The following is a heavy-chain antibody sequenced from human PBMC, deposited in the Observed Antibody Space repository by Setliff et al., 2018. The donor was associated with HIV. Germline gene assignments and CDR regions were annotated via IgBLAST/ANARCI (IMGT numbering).Heavy chain of an antibody. D-gene: IGHD5-12*01. CDR3: ARGATITSYFDY. CDR2: IIPVFCTA. Sequence: ASVKVSCKASGGTFSSYAISWVRQAPGQGLEWMGGIIPVFCTANYAQKFQGRVTITADESTSTVYMELSSLRSEDTAVYYCARGATITSYFDYWGQGTLVTVSS. CDR1: GGTFSSYA. V-gene: IGHV1-69*13. J-gene: IGHJ4*02.